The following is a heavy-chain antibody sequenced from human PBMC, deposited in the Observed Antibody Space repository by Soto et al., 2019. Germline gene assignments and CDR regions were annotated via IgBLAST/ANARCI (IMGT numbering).Heavy chain of an antibody. J-gene: IGHJ5*02. Sequence: ASVKVSCKASGGTFSSYTISWVRQAPGQGLEWMGRIIPILGIANYAQKFQGRVTITADKSTSTAYMELSSLRSEDTAVYYCARVEYSSSSGLRWFDPWGQGTLVTVSS. CDR2: IIPILGIA. CDR3: ARVEYSSSSGLRWFDP. V-gene: IGHV1-69*02. CDR1: GGTFSSYT. D-gene: IGHD6-6*01.